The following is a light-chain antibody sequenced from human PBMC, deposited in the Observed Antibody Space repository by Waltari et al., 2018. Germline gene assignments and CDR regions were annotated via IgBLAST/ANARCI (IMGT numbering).Light chain of an antibody. CDR3: SSYTSGTTVV. J-gene: IGLJ2*01. Sequence: QSALTQPASVSGSPGQSITISCTGTSSDVGGYNYVAWYQQHPGKAPKLHISDVSKRPSGVSNRFSGSKSGNTASLTISGLQAEDEADYYCSSYTSGTTVVFGGGTKLTVL. CDR2: DVS. CDR1: SSDVGGYNY. V-gene: IGLV2-14*01.